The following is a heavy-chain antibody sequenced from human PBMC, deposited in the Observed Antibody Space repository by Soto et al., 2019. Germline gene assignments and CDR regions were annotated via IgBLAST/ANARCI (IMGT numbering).Heavy chain of an antibody. CDR1: GYTFTSYG. J-gene: IGHJ5*02. Sequence: GASVKVSCKASGYTFTSYGIHWVRQAPGQRLEWMGWINAANGDTKYSPKFQGRVTITRDTSASTAYMELSSLRSEDTAVYYCVRRHVSATGIDWFDPWGQGXLVTVSS. D-gene: IGHD6-13*01. CDR3: VRRHVSATGIDWFDP. V-gene: IGHV1-3*01. CDR2: INAANGDT.